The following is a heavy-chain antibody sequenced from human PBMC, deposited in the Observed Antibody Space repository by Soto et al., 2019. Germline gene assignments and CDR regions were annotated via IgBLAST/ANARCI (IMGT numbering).Heavy chain of an antibody. Sequence: LPLSYTVSYGSSVSRGCCWGWIHKHPGKGLEWIGSIYYSGSTYYNPSLKSRVTISVDTSKNQFSLKLSSVTAADTAVYYCARRYRGIAAAGWFDPWGQGTLVTVSS. CDR3: ARRYRGIAAAGWFDP. D-gene: IGHD6-13*01. CDR2: IYYSGST. J-gene: IGHJ5*02. CDR1: YGSSVSRGCC. V-gene: IGHV4-39*01.